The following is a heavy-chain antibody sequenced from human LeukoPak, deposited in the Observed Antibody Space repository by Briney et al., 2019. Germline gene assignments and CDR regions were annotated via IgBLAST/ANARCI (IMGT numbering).Heavy chain of an antibody. CDR3: ASVWWLLWGADY. V-gene: IGHV3-23*01. CDR2: IGSGGVNT. CDR1: GFPFNNYA. J-gene: IGHJ4*02. Sequence: GGSLRLSCSASGFPFNNYAMNWVRQAPGKGLEWVSTIGSGGVNTYYADSVKGRFTISRDNSKNTLYLQMNSLRAEDTAVYYCASVWWLLWGADYWGQGTLVTVSS. D-gene: IGHD5-12*01.